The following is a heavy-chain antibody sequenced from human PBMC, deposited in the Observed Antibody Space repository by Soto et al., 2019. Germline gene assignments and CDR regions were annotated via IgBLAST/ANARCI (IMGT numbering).Heavy chain of an antibody. D-gene: IGHD6-13*01. CDR3: ARAPCIAAAGCNFDY. CDR2: INAGNGNT. CDR1: GYTFTSYA. V-gene: IGHV1-3*01. J-gene: IGHJ4*02. Sequence: QVQLVQSGAEVKKPGASVKVSCKAPGYTFTSYAMHWVRQAPGQRLEWMGWINAGNGNTKYSQKFQGRVTITRDTSASTAYMELSSLRSEDTAVYYCARAPCIAAAGCNFDYWGQGTLVTVSS.